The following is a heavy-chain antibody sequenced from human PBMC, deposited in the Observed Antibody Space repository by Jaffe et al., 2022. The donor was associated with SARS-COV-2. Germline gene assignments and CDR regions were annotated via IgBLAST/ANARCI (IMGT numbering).Heavy chain of an antibody. CDR1: GGSFSGYY. D-gene: IGHD5-12*01. J-gene: IGHJ3*02. V-gene: IGHV4-34*01. Sequence: QVQLQQWGAGLLKPSETLSLTCAVYGGSFSGYYWSWIRQPPGKGLEWIGEINHSGSTNYNPSLKSRVTISVDTSKNQFSLKLSSVTAADTAVYYCARGKVGVATIWGQGTMVTVSS. CDR3: ARGKVGVATI. CDR2: INHSGST.